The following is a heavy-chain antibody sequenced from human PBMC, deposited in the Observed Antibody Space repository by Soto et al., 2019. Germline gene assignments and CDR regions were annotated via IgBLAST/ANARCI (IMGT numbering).Heavy chain of an antibody. J-gene: IGHJ6*02. CDR3: ARIKQLGRYYYYGMDV. V-gene: IGHV5-10-1*01. D-gene: IGHD6-6*01. CDR2: IDPSDSYT. Sequence: GESLKISCKASGFIFTSYWLSWVRQMPGKGLEWMGRIDPSDSYTNYSPSFQGHVTISADKSISTAYLQWSSLKASDTATYYCARIKQLGRYYYYGMDVWGQGTTVTVSS. CDR1: GFIFTSYW.